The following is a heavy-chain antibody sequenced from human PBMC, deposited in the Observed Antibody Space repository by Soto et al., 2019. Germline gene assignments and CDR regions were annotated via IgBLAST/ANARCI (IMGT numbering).Heavy chain of an antibody. CDR3: ARDLWSGYYMAGS. CDR1: GGTFSSYA. D-gene: IGHD3-3*01. J-gene: IGHJ5*02. CDR2: IIPIFGTA. Sequence: SVKVSCKASGGTFSSYAISWVRQAPGQGLEWMGGIIPIFGTANYAQKFQGRVKITADESTSTAYVELSSLRSEDTAVYYCARDLWSGYYMAGSWGQGTLVTVSS. V-gene: IGHV1-69*13.